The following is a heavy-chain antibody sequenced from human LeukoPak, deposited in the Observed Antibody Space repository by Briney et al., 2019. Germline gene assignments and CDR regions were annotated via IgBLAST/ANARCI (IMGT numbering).Heavy chain of an antibody. CDR3: ARVYSSSWYFVFDI. CDR1: GYTFTTYG. CDR2: ISAYNGYT. D-gene: IGHD6-13*01. V-gene: IGHV1-18*01. J-gene: IGHJ3*02. Sequence: GASVKVSCKASGYTFTTYGITWVRQAPGQGLEWMGWISAYNGYTNYAQKLQGRVTMTTDTSTSTAYMELRSLTSADTAVYYCARVYSSSWYFVFDIWGQGTMVTVSS.